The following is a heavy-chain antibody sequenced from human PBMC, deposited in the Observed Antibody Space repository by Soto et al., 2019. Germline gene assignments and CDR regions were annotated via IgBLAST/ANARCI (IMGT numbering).Heavy chain of an antibody. CDR2: IIPIFGTA. J-gene: IGHJ6*04. CDR3: ARGYCISTSCYGYYGMDV. V-gene: IGHV1-69*12. CDR1: GGTFSSYA. D-gene: IGHD2-2*01. Sequence: QVQLVQSGAEVKKPRSPVKVSCKASGGTFSSYAISWVRQAPGQGLEWMGGIIPIFGTANYAQKFQGRVTITADEATSTAYMELSSLRSENTTVYYCARGYCISTSCYGYYGMDVRGKGTTVTVSS.